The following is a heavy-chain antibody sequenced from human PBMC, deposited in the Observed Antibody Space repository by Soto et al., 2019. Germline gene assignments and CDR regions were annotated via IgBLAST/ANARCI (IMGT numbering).Heavy chain of an antibody. V-gene: IGHV3-73*02. Sequence: EVQLVESGGGLVQPGGSLKLSCAASGFTFSGSAMHWVRQASGKGLEWVGRIRSKANSYATAYAASVKGRFTISRDDSKNTAYLQMNSLKTEDTAVYYCTRRFSGWYSDDAFDIWGQGTMVTVSS. D-gene: IGHD6-19*01. CDR3: TRRFSGWYSDDAFDI. CDR1: GFTFSGSA. CDR2: IRSKANSYAT. J-gene: IGHJ3*02.